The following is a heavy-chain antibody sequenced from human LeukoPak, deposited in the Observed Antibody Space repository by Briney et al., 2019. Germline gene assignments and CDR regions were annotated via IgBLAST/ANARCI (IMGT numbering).Heavy chain of an antibody. V-gene: IGHV3-48*03. CDR3: ARGLRVRGSYYGMDV. D-gene: IGHD3-10*01. J-gene: IGHJ6*02. Sequence: PGGSLRLSCAASGLTFSNYEMNWVRQAPGKGLEWVSYISSHSSSIYYADSVKGRFTISRDNANNSLYLQMNSLRAEGTAVYYCARGLRVRGSYYGMDVWGQGTTVTVSS. CDR1: GLTFSNYE. CDR2: ISSHSSSI.